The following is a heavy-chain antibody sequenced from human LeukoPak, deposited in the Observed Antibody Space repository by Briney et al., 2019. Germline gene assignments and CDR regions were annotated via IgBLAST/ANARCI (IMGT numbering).Heavy chain of an antibody. V-gene: IGHV4-38-2*02. D-gene: IGHD4-17*01. J-gene: IGHJ4*02. CDR3: ARDGGDDYGDPRLDY. CDR2: IYYSGST. Sequence: SETLSLTCTVSGYSISSGYYWGWIRQPPGKGLEWIGSIYYSGSTYYNPSLKSRVTISVDTSKNQFSLKLSSVTAADTAVYYCARDGGDDYGDPRLDYWGQGTLVTVSS. CDR1: GYSISSGYY.